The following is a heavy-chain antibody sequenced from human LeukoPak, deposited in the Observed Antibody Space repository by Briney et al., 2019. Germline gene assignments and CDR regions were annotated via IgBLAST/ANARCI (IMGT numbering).Heavy chain of an antibody. D-gene: IGHD3-22*01. V-gene: IGHV4-39*01. CDR2: IYYSGST. Sequence: SETLSLTCTVSGGSISSSSYYWGWIRQPPGKGLEWIGSIYYSGSTYYNPSLKSRVTISVDTSKNQFSLKLSSVTAADTAVYYCARHAYYYDSSGYHCDYWGQGSLVTVSS. CDR3: ARHAYYYDSSGYHCDY. CDR1: GGSISSSSYY. J-gene: IGHJ4*02.